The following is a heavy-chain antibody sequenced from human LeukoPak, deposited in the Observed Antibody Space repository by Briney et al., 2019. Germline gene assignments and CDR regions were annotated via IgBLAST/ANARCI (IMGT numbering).Heavy chain of an antibody. J-gene: IGHJ4*02. V-gene: IGHV3-53*01. CDR2: IYSDGST. CDR1: GFAVSSHF. D-gene: IGHD3-22*01. Sequence: GESLRLSCVASGFAVSSHFMSWVRQAPRMGLEWVSVIYSDGSTYYADSVKGRFTISRDNSKNTLYLQMNSLRAEDTAVYYCARDKADSSAYHYWGQGTLVTVSS. CDR3: ARDKADSSAYHY.